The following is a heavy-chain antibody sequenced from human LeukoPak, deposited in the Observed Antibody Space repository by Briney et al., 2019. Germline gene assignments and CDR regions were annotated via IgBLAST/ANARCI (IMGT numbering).Heavy chain of an antibody. CDR1: GFTFSGYS. J-gene: IGHJ4*02. D-gene: IGHD4-23*01. Sequence: PGGSLRLSCAASGFTFSGYSMNWVRQAPGKGLEWVSSISSSSSYIYYADSVKGRFTISRDNAKNSLYLQMNSLRAEDTAVYYCARGVDYGGNSGYWGQGTLVTVSS. CDR2: ISSSSSYI. CDR3: ARGVDYGGNSGY. V-gene: IGHV3-21*01.